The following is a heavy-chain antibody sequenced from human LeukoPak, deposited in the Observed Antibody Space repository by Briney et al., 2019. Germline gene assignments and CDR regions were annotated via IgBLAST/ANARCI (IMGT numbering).Heavy chain of an antibody. Sequence: SETLSLTCAVYGGSFSGYYWSWIRQPPGKGLEWIGEINHSGSTNYNPSLKSRVTISVDTSKNQFSLKLSSVTAADTAVYYCARAPTSYYYDSSGYYLGWFDPWGQGTLVTVSS. CDR1: GGSFSGYY. V-gene: IGHV4-34*01. CDR3: ARAPTSYYYDSSGYYLGWFDP. D-gene: IGHD3-22*01. CDR2: INHSGST. J-gene: IGHJ5*02.